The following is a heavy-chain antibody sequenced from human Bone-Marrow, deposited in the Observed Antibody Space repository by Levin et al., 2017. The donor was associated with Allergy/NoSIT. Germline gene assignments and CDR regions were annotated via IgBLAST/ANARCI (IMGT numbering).Heavy chain of an antibody. Sequence: ESLKISCAASGFTFSAYAMKWIRQAPGKGLEWVSMISDSGAITRYADSLKGRFTISRDNSKNTVFLEMNSLRAEDTAIYYCATHWGKVRGGDSWGQGTLVTVSS. V-gene: IGHV3-23*01. D-gene: IGHD3-10*01. CDR2: ISDSGAIT. CDR3: ATHWGKVRGGDS. CDR1: GFTFSAYA. J-gene: IGHJ5*01.